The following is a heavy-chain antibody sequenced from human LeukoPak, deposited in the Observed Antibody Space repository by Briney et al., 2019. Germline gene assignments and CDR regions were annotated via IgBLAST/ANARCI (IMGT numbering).Heavy chain of an antibody. D-gene: IGHD6-6*01. Sequence: ASVKVSCKASGYTFTSYAMNWVRQAPGQGLDWMGWINPNSGGTNDAQKFQGRVTMTRDTSISTAYMELSRLRSDDTAVYYCARENLVDAFDIWGQGTMVTVSS. J-gene: IGHJ3*02. CDR2: INPNSGGT. CDR3: ARENLVDAFDI. CDR1: GYTFTSYA. V-gene: IGHV1-2*02.